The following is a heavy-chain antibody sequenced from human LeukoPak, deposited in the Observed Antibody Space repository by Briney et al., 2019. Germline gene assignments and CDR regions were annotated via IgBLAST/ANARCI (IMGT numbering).Heavy chain of an antibody. Sequence: SETLSLTCTVSGGSVSSNNYYWGWIRQPPGKGLEWIGSIYYSGSTYYNPSLKSRVTISVDTSKNQFSLKLSSVTAADTAVYYCASFYSSSSGSWFDPWGQGTLVTVSS. D-gene: IGHD6-6*01. J-gene: IGHJ5*02. CDR3: ASFYSSSSGSWFDP. CDR2: IYYSGST. V-gene: IGHV4-39*01. CDR1: GGSVSSNNYY.